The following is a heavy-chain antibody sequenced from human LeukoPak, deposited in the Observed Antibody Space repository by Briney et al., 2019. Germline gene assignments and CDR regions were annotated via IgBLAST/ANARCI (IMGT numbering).Heavy chain of an antibody. Sequence: GGSLRLSCAAAGFTFSSYAMSWVRQAPGKGLEWVSAIRTSGGSTYYADSVKGRFTISRDNSKNTLYVQMNSLRAEDTAVYYCARDPGIAVAGPHWGQGTLVTVSS. J-gene: IGHJ1*01. CDR2: IRTSGGST. V-gene: IGHV3-23*01. D-gene: IGHD6-19*01. CDR3: ARDPGIAVAGPH. CDR1: GFTFSSYA.